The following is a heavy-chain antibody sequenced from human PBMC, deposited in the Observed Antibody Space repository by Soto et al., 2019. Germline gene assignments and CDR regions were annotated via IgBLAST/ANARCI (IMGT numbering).Heavy chain of an antibody. CDR2: IDYSGRT. J-gene: IGHJ5*02. Sequence: ETLSHSSPVPSGSISSSSDYWGWPRQPQGTGLEWIGSIDYSGRTYYNPSIKSRVTISADTSKNQFSLKLSSVTAAEPAVYYCARHVGLPDIWRGRPHHNWLDPWGQGTLVTVS. D-gene: IGHD3-3*01. CDR1: SGSISSSSDY. CDR3: ARHVGLPDIWRGRPHHNWLDP. V-gene: IGHV4-39*01.